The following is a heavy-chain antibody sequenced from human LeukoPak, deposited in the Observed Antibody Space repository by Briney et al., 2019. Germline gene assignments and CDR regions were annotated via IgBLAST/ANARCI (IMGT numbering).Heavy chain of an antibody. J-gene: IGHJ4*02. Sequence: SETLSLTCTVSGGSISSYYWSWIRQPPGKGLEWIGYIYYSRSTNYNPSLKSRVTISVDTSKNQFSLKLSSVTAADTAVYYCARGVSYYDILTGYSHYYFDYWGQGTLVTVSS. V-gene: IGHV4-59*01. D-gene: IGHD3-9*01. CDR2: IYYSRST. CDR1: GGSISSYY. CDR3: ARGVSYYDILTGYSHYYFDY.